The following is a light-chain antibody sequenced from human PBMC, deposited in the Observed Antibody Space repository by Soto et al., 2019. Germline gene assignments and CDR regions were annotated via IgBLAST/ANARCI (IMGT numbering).Light chain of an antibody. J-gene: IGKJ1*01. V-gene: IGKV1-39*01. Sequence: DSRMTQSPSSLSASLGERFAITGRASQSISSYLNWYQQKPGKAPKLLIYAASSLQSGVPSRLSGSGSGTDFTLTISSLQPEDFATYYCQQSYSTPRTFGQGTKVDIK. CDR3: QQSYSTPRT. CDR2: AAS. CDR1: QSISSY.